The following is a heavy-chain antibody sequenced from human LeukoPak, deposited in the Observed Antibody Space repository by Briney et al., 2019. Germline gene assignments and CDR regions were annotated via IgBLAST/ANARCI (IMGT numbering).Heavy chain of an antibody. CDR1: GFTFSSYA. CDR3: ARGDYGGPRSFDY. V-gene: IGHV3-64*01. Sequence: GGSLRLSCAASGFTFSSYAMHWVRQATGKGLEYVSAISSNGGSTYYANSVKGRFTISRDNSKNTLYLQMGSLRAEDMSVYYCARGDYGGPRSFDYWGQGTLVTVSS. D-gene: IGHD4-23*01. J-gene: IGHJ4*02. CDR2: ISSNGGST.